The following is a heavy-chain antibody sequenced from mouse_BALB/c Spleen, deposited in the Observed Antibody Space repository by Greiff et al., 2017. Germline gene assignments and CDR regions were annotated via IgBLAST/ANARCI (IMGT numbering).Heavy chain of an antibody. CDR1: GFTFSSYA. D-gene: IGHD2-2*01. CDR2: ISSGGSYT. V-gene: IGHV5-9-4*01. J-gene: IGHJ4*01. Sequence: DVMLVESGGGLVKPGGSLKLSCAASGFTFSSYAMSWVRQSPEKRLEWVAEISSGGSYTYYPDTVTGRFTISRDNAKNTLYLEMSSLRSEDTAMYYCARRGYDHYYAMDYWGQGTSVTVSS. CDR3: ARRGYDHYYAMDY.